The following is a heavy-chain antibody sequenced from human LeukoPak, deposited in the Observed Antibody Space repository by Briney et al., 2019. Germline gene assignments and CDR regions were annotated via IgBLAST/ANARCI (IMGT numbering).Heavy chain of an antibody. CDR1: GFTFDDYA. J-gene: IGHJ4*02. CDR3: AKALYGLGTYYNDAYSIDY. Sequence: PGGSLRLSCAASGFTFDDYAMFWVRQIPGKGLEWVSGISWNSSSIGYVDSVKGRFTISRDNAKKSLYLQMNSLTTEDTAFYYCAKALYGLGTYYNDAYSIDYWGQGTLVAVSS. D-gene: IGHD3-10*01. V-gene: IGHV3-9*01. CDR2: ISWNSSSI.